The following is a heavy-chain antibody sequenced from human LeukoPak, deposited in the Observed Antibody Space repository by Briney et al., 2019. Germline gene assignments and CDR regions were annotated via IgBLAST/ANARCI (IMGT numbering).Heavy chain of an antibody. V-gene: IGHV4-59*08. CDR3: ARQYSDYYDSSGSHRWFDP. CDR1: GGSISSYY. CDR2: IYYSGST. J-gene: IGHJ5*02. D-gene: IGHD3-22*01. Sequence: SETLSLTCTVSGGSISSYYWSWIRQPPGKGLEWIGYIYYSGSTNYNPSLKSRVTISVDTSKNQFSLKLSSVTAADTAVYYCARQYSDYYDSSGSHRWFDPWGQGTLVTVSS.